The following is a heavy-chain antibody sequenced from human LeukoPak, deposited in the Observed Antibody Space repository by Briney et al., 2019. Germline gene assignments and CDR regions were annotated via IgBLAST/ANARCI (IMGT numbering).Heavy chain of an antibody. J-gene: IGHJ5*02. CDR2: ISAYNGNT. Sequence: ASVKVSCKASGYTFTSYGISWVRQAPGQGLEWMGWISAYNGNTNYAQKLQDRVTMTTDTSTSTAYMELRSLRSDDTAVYYCARGKLLWFGELFYNWFDPWGQGTLVTVSS. D-gene: IGHD3-10*01. CDR1: GYTFTSYG. V-gene: IGHV1-18*04. CDR3: ARGKLLWFGELFYNWFDP.